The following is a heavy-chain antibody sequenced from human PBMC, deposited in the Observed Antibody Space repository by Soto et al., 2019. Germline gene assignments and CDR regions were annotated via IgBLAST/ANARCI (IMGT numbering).Heavy chain of an antibody. CDR1: GYTLTELS. V-gene: IGHV1-24*01. J-gene: IGHJ3*02. CDR2: FDPEDGET. CDR3: ATDNWVPDAFDI. D-gene: IGHD7-27*01. Sequence: ASVKVSCKVSGYTLTELSMHWVRQAPGKGLEWMGGFDPEDGETIYAQKFHGRVTMTEDTSTDTAYMELSSLRSEDTAVYYCATDNWVPDAFDIWGQGTMVTVSS.